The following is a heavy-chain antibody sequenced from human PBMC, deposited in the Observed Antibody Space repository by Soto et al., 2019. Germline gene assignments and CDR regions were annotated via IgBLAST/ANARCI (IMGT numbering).Heavy chain of an antibody. CDR3: ARALRGIAAHLYYYYMYV. CDR2: IYHSGST. D-gene: IGHD6-13*01. V-gene: IGHV4-4*02. CDR1: SGSISSSNW. J-gene: IGHJ6*03. Sequence: QVQLQESGPGLVKPSGTLSLTCAVSSGSISSSNWWSWVRQPPGKGLEWIGEIYHSGSTNYNPSLRSRVTRSVDQCKSQFSQGLSSVPTADTAEYYWARALRGIAAHLYYYYMYVLGKGTTVTVSS.